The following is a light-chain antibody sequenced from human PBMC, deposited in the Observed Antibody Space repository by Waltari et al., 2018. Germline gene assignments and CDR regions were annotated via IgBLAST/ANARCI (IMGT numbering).Light chain of an antibody. V-gene: IGKV1-39*01. CDR2: TAS. Sequence: DIQMTQSPSSLSASVGDRVTITCRASQSISTFLNWFQQKPGKAPNLLIYTASSLQSGVPSRFSGSGSGTDFTLTISSLQPEDFAIYYCQQSHSAPRTFGGGTKVGVK. CDR3: QQSHSAPRT. J-gene: IGKJ4*01. CDR1: QSISTF.